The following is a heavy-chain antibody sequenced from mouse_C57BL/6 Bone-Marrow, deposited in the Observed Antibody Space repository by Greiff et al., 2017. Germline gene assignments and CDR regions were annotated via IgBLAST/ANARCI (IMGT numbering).Heavy chain of an antibody. D-gene: IGHD1-2*01. J-gene: IGHJ2*01. CDR1: GYTFTSYW. V-gene: IGHV1-59*01. Sequence: QVQLQQPGAELVRPGTSVKLSCKASGYTFTSYWMHWVKQRPGQGLAWIGVIDPSDSYTNYNQKFKGKATLTVDTSSSTAYMQRSSLTSEDSAVYSCARRDTADFDYWGQGTTLTVSS. CDR2: IDPSDSYT. CDR3: ARRDTADFDY.